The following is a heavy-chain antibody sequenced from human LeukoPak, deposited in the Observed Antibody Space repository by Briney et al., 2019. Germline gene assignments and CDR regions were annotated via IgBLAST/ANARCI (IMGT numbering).Heavy chain of an antibody. CDR3: ARTGFWVLYYYGMDV. CDR2: IYGADST. J-gene: IGHJ6*02. Sequence: GGSLRLSCAASGVTFSSNYMSWVRQAPGKGLEWVSIIYGADSTYYADSVKGRFTISRDNSKNTLYLQMNSLRAEDTAVYYCARTGFWVLYYYGMDVWGPGTTVTVSS. D-gene: IGHD3-10*01. CDR1: GVTFSSNY. V-gene: IGHV3-66*01.